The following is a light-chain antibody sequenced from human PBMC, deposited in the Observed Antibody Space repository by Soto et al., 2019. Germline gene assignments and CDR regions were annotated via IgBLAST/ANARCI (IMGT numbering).Light chain of an antibody. Sequence: DIVMTQSPDSLDVSLGERASINCKSSQSVLYSSNNKNHLAWYQQKPGQPPKLLIYWASTRESGVPDRFSGRGSETDFTLTISRLQAEDVGVYYCQQYYTNPRTFGPGTKVDVK. CDR3: QQYYTNPRT. J-gene: IGKJ3*01. V-gene: IGKV4-1*01. CDR1: QSVLYSSNNKNH. CDR2: WAS.